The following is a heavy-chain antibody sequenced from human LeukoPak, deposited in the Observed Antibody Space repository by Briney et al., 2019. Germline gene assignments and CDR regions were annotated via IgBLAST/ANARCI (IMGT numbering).Heavy chain of an antibody. CDR1: GGSISSYY. Sequence: SETLSLTCTVSGGSISSYYWSWIRQPPGKGLEWIGYIYYSGSTNYNPSLKSQVTISVDTSKNQFSLKLSSVTAADTAVYYCARVRLLSPFYYYGMDVWGQGTTVTVSS. V-gene: IGHV4-59*01. CDR3: ARVRLLSPFYYYGMDV. J-gene: IGHJ6*02. CDR2: IYYSGST. D-gene: IGHD2-21*02.